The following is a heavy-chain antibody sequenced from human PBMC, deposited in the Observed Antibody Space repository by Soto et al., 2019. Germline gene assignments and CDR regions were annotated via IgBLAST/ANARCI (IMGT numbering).Heavy chain of an antibody. Sequence: QVQLVQSGAEVKKPGSSVKVSCKASGGTFSSYAISWVRQAPGQGLEWMGGIIPIFGTANYAQKFQGRVTITADESTSTAYMELSSLRSEDTGVYYCAGPRKYYYDSSGYDNYYYYGMDVWGQGTTVTVSS. CDR3: AGPRKYYYDSSGYDNYYYYGMDV. CDR2: IIPIFGTA. J-gene: IGHJ6*02. CDR1: GGTFSSYA. D-gene: IGHD3-22*01. V-gene: IGHV1-69*01.